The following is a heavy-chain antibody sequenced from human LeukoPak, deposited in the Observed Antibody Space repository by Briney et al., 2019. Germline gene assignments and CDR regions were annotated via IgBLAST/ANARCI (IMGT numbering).Heavy chain of an antibody. CDR3: ARITMVRGVTLFDY. V-gene: IGHV5-51*01. Sequence: GESLKISCKGSGYSFTSYWIGWVRQMPGKGLEWMGIIYPGDSDTRYSLSFQGQVTISADKSISTAYLQWSSLKASDTAMYYCARITMVRGVTLFDYWGQGTLVSVSP. CDR1: GYSFTSYW. J-gene: IGHJ4*02. CDR2: IYPGDSDT. D-gene: IGHD3-10*01.